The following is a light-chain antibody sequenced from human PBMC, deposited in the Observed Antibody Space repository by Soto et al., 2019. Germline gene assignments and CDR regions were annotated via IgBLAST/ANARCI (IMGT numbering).Light chain of an antibody. CDR3: QQYGSSPRT. Sequence: EIVLTQSPGTLSLSPGERATLSCRASQSISSSYLAWYQQKPGQAPRLLVYGVSSRASDVPDRFSGSGSGTDFTLTISRLEPEDFAVYYCQQYGSSPRTFGQGTKVDIK. V-gene: IGKV3-20*01. CDR2: GVS. J-gene: IGKJ1*01. CDR1: QSISSSY.